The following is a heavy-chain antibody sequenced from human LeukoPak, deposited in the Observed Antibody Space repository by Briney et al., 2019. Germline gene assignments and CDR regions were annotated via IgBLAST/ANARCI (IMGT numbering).Heavy chain of an antibody. J-gene: IGHJ4*02. Sequence: PSETLSLTCTVSSGSISSTSYYWGWIHQPPGMGLEWIGSMYYSGSTYYNPSLKSRVTISVDTSKSQFSLKLSSVTAADTAVYYCAREMRSPRGGFDYWDQGTLVTVSS. CDR1: SGSISSTSYY. CDR2: MYYSGST. CDR3: AREMRSPRGGFDY. V-gene: IGHV4-39*07. D-gene: IGHD3-10*01.